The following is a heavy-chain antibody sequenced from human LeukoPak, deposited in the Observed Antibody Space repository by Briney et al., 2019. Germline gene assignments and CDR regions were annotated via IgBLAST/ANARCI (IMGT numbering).Heavy chain of an antibody. CDR1: GGSVNNGPYY. Sequence: PSETLSLTCTVSGGSVNNGPYYWSWIRQHPGKGLEWIGYIHYTGSTNYNPSLKSRVTISVDTSKNQFSLKLSSVTAADTAVYYCARPPRTVATMFDYWGRGTLVTVSS. CDR2: IHYTGST. CDR3: ARPPRTVATMFDY. V-gene: IGHV4-61*01. J-gene: IGHJ4*02. D-gene: IGHD5-12*01.